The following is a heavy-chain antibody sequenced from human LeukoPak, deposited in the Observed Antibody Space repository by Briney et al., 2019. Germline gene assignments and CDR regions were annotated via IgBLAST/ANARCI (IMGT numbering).Heavy chain of an antibody. CDR3: AKDRISGYSFGLVGMDV. Sequence: HTGGSLRLSCAASGFTFSSYGMHWVRQAPGKGLEWVAFIRYDGSNKYYIDSVKGRFTLSRDNSKNTLYLQMNSPRAEDTAVYYCAKDRISGYSFGLVGMDVWGQGTTVTVSS. CDR1: GFTFSSYG. J-gene: IGHJ6*02. D-gene: IGHD5-18*01. V-gene: IGHV3-30*02. CDR2: IRYDGSNK.